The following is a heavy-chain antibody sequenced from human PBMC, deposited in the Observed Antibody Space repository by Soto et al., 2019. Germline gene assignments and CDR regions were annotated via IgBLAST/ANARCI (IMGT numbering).Heavy chain of an antibody. CDR1: GFTFSSYA. V-gene: IGHV3-23*01. CDR2: SSGSGGST. D-gene: IGHD2-2*01. Sequence: EVQLLESGGGLVQPGGSLRLSCAASGFTFSSYAMSWVRQAPGKGLEWVSASSGSGGSTYYADSVKGRFTISRDNSKNQQYLQMNRLRAEDTAVYYCAKAPVGTSKHYYYSCGMDVWGQGPTVAVSS. J-gene: IGHJ6*02. CDR3: AKAPVGTSKHYYYSCGMDV.